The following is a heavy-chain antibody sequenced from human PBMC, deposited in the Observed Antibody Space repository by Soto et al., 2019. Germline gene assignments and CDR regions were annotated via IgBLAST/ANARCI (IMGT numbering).Heavy chain of an antibody. CDR3: ARSYGSGSYTLRYYYYMDV. V-gene: IGHV4-39*07. CDR2: IYYSGNT. CDR1: GGSISSSSYY. D-gene: IGHD3-10*01. Sequence: SVTLSLTCTVSGGSISSSSYYWGWIRQPPGKGLEWIGTIYYSGNTYYNPSLKSRVTISVDTSKTQFSLRAEDTAVYYCARSYGSGSYTLRYYYYMDVRGKGTTVTVSS. J-gene: IGHJ6*03.